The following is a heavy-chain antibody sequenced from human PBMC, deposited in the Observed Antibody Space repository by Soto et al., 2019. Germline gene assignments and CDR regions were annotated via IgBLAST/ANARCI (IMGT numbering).Heavy chain of an antibody. V-gene: IGHV3-48*01. D-gene: IGHD6-19*01. CDR2: IIDNSGSI. CDR3: ARVPRSGWPSFFDY. J-gene: IGHJ4*02. CDR1: GFTFSSYA. Sequence: GGSLRLSCAASGFTFSSYAMSWVRQAPGKGLEWVSYIIDNSGSIFHADSVKGRFTISRDSAKNSLYLQMNSLRAEDTAMYYCARVPRSGWPSFFDYWGLGTLVTVSS.